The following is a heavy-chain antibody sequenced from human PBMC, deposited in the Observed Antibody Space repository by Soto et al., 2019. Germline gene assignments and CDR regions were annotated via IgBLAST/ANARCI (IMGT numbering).Heavy chain of an antibody. CDR3: ARDYDYVWGSYRFRPARYGMDV. CDR2: INAGNGNT. V-gene: IGHV1-3*01. J-gene: IGHJ6*02. CDR1: GYTFTSYA. Sequence: GASVKVSCKASGYTFTSYAMHWVRQAPGQRLEWMGWINAGNGNTKYSQKFQGRVTITRDTSASTAYMELSSLRSEDTAVYYCARDYDYVWGSYRFRPARYGMDVWGQGTTVTVSS. D-gene: IGHD3-16*02.